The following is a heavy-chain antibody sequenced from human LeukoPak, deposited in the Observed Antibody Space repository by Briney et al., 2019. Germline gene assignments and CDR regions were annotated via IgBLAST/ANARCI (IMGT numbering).Heavy chain of an antibody. CDR2: ISYDGSNK. Sequence: PGGSLRLSCGASGFTFSSYAMRWVRQAPGKGLEWVAVISYDGSNKYYADSVKGRFTISRDNSKNTLYLQMNSLRAEDTAVYYCARGSVRYCSSTSCYGSTVFDYWGQGALVTVSS. CDR3: ARGSVRYCSSTSCYGSTVFDY. J-gene: IGHJ4*02. V-gene: IGHV3-30-3*01. CDR1: GFTFSSYA. D-gene: IGHD2-2*01.